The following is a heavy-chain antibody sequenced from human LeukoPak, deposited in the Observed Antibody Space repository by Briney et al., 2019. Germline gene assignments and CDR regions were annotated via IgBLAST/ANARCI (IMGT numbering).Heavy chain of an antibody. J-gene: IGHJ4*02. CDR1: GGSISSSSYY. CDR3: AREGQWLVRY. Sequence: SETLSLTCTVSGGSISSSSYYWGWIRQPPGKGLERIGSIYYSGSTYYNPSLKSRVTISVDTSKNQFSLKLSSVTAADTAVYYCAREGQWLVRYWGQGTLVTVSS. D-gene: IGHD6-19*01. CDR2: IYYSGST. V-gene: IGHV4-39*02.